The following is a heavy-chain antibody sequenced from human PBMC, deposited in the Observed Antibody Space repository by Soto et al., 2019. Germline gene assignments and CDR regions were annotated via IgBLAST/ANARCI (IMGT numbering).Heavy chain of an antibody. J-gene: IGHJ5*02. D-gene: IGHD4-4*01. Sequence: GGSLRLSCVGSGFTFSSFWICWIRQTPGKGLEWVTNMNQDGSEIAYADSVKGRFTVSRDNAKNTVYLQMNSLRAEDTAVYYCAKDRNPSPSPRPNNWFDPWGQGTLVTVSS. CDR3: AKDRNPSPSPRPNNWFDP. CDR1: GFTFSSFW. CDR2: MNQDGSEI. V-gene: IGHV3-7*03.